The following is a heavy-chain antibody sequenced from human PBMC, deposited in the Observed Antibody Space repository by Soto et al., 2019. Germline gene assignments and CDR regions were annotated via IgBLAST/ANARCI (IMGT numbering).Heavy chain of an antibody. Sequence: EVQLVESGGGLVQAGGSLRLSCAASGFTFSDHYMDWVRQAPGKGLEWVGRIRNKANSYTTEYAASVKGRFTISRDDSKNSMYLQMSSLKTEDTAVYYCARGFYSGGTCYSGDYWGQGTLVTVSS. CDR2: IRNKANSYTT. J-gene: IGHJ4*02. D-gene: IGHD2-15*01. V-gene: IGHV3-72*01. CDR3: ARGFYSGGTCYSGDY. CDR1: GFTFSDHY.